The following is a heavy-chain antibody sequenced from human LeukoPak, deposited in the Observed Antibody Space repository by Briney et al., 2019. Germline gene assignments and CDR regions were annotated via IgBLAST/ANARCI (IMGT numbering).Heavy chain of an antibody. V-gene: IGHV4-30-2*01. CDR3: ARLSTPLWYFDL. CDR2: IYHSWST. Sequence: SLSLTWAVSGSSVSSGGYSWSWMRQPPGKGLERIGYIYHSWSTYYNPSLKNQFTISVDRSKNQFSLKLSSVTAADTAVYYCARLSTPLWYFDLWGRGTPVTVSS. J-gene: IGHJ2*01. CDR1: GSSVSSGGYS.